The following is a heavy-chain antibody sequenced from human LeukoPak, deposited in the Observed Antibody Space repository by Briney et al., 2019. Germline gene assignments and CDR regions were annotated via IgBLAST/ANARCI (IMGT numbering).Heavy chain of an antibody. CDR1: GGSISSSSYY. V-gene: IGHV4-39*07. CDR2: IYYSGST. CDR3: ARWEQQLVLFDY. J-gene: IGHJ4*02. Sequence: SETLSLTCTVSGGSISSSSYYWGWIRQPPGKGLEWIGSIYYSGSTYYNPSLKSRVTISVDTSKNQFSLKLSSVTAADTAVYYCARWEQQLVLFDYWGQGTLVTVSS. D-gene: IGHD6-13*01.